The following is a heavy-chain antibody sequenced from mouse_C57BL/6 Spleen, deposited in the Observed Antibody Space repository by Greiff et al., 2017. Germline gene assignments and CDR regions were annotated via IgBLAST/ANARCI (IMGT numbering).Heavy chain of an antibody. V-gene: IGHV1-54*01. D-gene: IGHD4-1*01. CDR3: ARYWDEGFAY. CDR2: INPGSGGT. J-gene: IGHJ3*01. Sequence: VQLVESGAELVRPGTSVKVSCKASGYAFTNYLIEWVKQRPGQGLEWIGVINPGSGGTNYNEKFKGKATLTADKSSSTAYMQLSGLTSEDSAVYFCARYWDEGFAYWGQGALVTVSA. CDR1: GYAFTNYL.